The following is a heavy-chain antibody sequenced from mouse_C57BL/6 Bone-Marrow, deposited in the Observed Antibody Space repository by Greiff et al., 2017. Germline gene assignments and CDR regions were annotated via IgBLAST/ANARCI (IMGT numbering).Heavy chain of an antibody. CDR1: GFNIKDDY. Sequence: EVQLQQSGAELVRPGASVKLSCTASGFNIKDDYMHWVKQRPEQGLEWIGRIDPENGDTEYAPKFQGKATLTADTSSNTAYLQLSSLTSEDTAVYYCTTGYGLFAYWGQGTLVTVSA. CDR2: IDPENGDT. V-gene: IGHV14-4*01. D-gene: IGHD1-1*02. CDR3: TTGYGLFAY. J-gene: IGHJ3*01.